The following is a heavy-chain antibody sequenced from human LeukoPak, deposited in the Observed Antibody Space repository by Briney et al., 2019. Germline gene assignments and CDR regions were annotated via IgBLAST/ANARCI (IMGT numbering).Heavy chain of an antibody. CDR1: GGSFSGYY. J-gene: IGHJ4*02. Sequence: PSETLSLTCAVYGGSFSGYYWSWIRQPPGKGLEWIGEINHSGSTNYNPSLKSRVTISVDTSKNQFSLKLSSVTAADTAVYYCARADSYCSGGSCYLGYFDYWGQGTLVTVSS. CDR3: ARADSYCSGGSCYLGYFDY. CDR2: INHSGST. D-gene: IGHD2-15*01. V-gene: IGHV4-34*01.